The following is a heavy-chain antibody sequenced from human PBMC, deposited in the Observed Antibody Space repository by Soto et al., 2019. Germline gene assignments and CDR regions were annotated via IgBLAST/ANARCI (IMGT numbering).Heavy chain of an antibody. CDR3: AKNRGSGLH. J-gene: IGHJ1*01. CDR1: GFTFSSYA. V-gene: IGHV3-23*01. D-gene: IGHD3-22*01. CDR2: ISSTATT. Sequence: VQLLESGGGLGQPGGSLRLSCAASGFTFSSYAMSWVRQAPGKGLEWVSGISSTATTFYADSVKGRFTISRDNSKNTLYLQMNSLRAEDTAVYYCAKNRGSGLHWGQGTLVTVSS.